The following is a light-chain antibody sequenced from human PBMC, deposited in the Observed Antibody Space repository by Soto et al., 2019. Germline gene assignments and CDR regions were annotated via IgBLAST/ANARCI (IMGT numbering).Light chain of an antibody. CDR2: DVT. V-gene: IGLV2-14*03. Sequence: QSALTQPASVSGSPGQSITISCTGTSSDVGAYNYVSWFQQQPGKAPRLMIYDVTNRPSGVFDRFSGSKSGNTASLTISGLQAEDEADFYCSSHTTTGIRVFGTGTKVTVL. CDR3: SSHTTTGIRV. J-gene: IGLJ1*01. CDR1: SSDVGAYNY.